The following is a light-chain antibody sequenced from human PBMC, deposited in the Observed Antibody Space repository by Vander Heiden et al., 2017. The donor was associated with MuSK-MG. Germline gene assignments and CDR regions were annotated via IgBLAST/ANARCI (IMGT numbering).Light chain of an antibody. CDR1: SSDVGAYKF. Sequence: QSALTQPPSASGSPGQSVPISCTGTSSDVGAYKFVSWYQQHPGKAPKLVIYEVTKRPSGVPDRFSGSKSGNTASLTVSGLQAEDDADYYCSSHAGNYVVFGAGTKLTVI. CDR2: EVT. CDR3: SSHAGNYVV. V-gene: IGLV2-8*01. J-gene: IGLJ2*01.